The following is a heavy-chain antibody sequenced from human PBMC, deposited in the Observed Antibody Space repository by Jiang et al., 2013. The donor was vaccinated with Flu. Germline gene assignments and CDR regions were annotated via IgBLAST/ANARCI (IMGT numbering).Heavy chain of an antibody. D-gene: IGHD1-26*01. CDR1: GYTFTAMV. V-gene: IGHV1-18*01. CDR2: ISAYNGNX. Sequence: GYTFTAMVSARVRQAPGQGLEWMGWISAYNGNXNYAQKLQGRVTMTTDTSTSTAYMELRSLRSDDTAVYYCAREGRVGVVPGGYWGQGTLVTVSS. CDR3: AREGRVGVVPGGY. J-gene: IGHJ4*02.